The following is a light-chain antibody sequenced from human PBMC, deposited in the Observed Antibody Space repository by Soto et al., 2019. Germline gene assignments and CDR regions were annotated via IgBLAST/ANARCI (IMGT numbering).Light chain of an antibody. CDR2: EVS. Sequence: QSVLTQPASVSGSPGQSIAISYTGTSSXVGGYNYVSWYQQLPGKAPKLLISEVSNRPSGVSHRFSGSKSGNTASLTISGLQAEDEADYYCSSYRTGGPFVFGTGTKVTVL. CDR3: SSYRTGGPFV. CDR1: SSXVGGYNY. J-gene: IGLJ1*01. V-gene: IGLV2-14*01.